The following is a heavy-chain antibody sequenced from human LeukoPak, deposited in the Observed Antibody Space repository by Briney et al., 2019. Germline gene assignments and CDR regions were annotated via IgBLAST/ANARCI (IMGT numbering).Heavy chain of an antibody. Sequence: GSLRLSCAASGFTFSSYWMSWVRQAPGKGLEWVANIKQDGSEKYYVDSVKGRFTISRDNAKNSLYLQMNSLRAEDTAVYYCARSYSSSWYGYYYGMDVWGQGTTVTVSS. CDR2: IKQDGSEK. V-gene: IGHV3-7*01. CDR3: ARSYSSSWYGYYYGMDV. CDR1: GFTFSSYW. J-gene: IGHJ6*02. D-gene: IGHD6-13*01.